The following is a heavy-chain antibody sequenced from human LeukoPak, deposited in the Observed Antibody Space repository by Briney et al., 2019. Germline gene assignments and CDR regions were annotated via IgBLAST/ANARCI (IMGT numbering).Heavy chain of an antibody. D-gene: IGHD3-22*01. J-gene: IGHJ3*02. Sequence: PGGSLRLSCTASGFTFGDYAMGWFRQAPGKGVEWVGFIRSKAYGGTTEYAASVKGRFTISRDDSKSIAYLQMNSLKTEDTAVYYCTRAFSYYYDSSDAFDIWGQGTMVTV. CDR1: GFTFGDYA. CDR2: IRSKAYGGTT. V-gene: IGHV3-49*03. CDR3: TRAFSYYYDSSDAFDI.